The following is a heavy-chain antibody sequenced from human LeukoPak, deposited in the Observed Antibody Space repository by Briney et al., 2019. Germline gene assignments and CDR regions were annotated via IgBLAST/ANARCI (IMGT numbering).Heavy chain of an antibody. V-gene: IGHV3-23*01. CDR2: ISGSGGST. CDR3: AKGRGLYSSSWPFDY. J-gene: IGHJ4*02. D-gene: IGHD6-13*01. Sequence: PGGFLRLSCAASGFTFSSYAMSWVRQAPGKGLEWVSAISGSGGSTYYADSVKGRFTISRDNSRNTLYLQMNSLRAEDTAVYYCAKGRGLYSSSWPFDYWGQGTLVTVSS. CDR1: GFTFSSYA.